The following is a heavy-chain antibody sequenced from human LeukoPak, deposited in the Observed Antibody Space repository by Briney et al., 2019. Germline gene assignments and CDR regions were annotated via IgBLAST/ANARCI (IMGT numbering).Heavy chain of an antibody. V-gene: IGHV4-59*08. D-gene: IGHD5-18*01. CDR2: IYYSGST. J-gene: IGHJ3*02. Sequence: LETLSLTCTVSGGSISSYYWSWIRQPPGKGLEWIGYIYYSGSTNYNPSLKSRVTISVDTSKNQFSLKLSSVTAADTAVYYCARRPGYSYGGDAFDIWGQGTMVTVSS. CDR1: GGSISSYY. CDR3: ARRPGYSYGGDAFDI.